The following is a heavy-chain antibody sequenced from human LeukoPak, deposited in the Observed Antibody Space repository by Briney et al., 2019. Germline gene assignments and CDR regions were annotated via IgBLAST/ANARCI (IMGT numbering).Heavy chain of an antibody. D-gene: IGHD3-10*01. CDR3: AREVTMVRGVNDYYYMDV. CDR2: IKQDGSEK. J-gene: IGHJ6*03. Sequence: PGGSLRLSCAASGFTFSSYWMSWVRQAPGKGLEWVANIKQDGSEKYYVGSVKGRFTISRDNAKNSLYLQMNSLRAEDTAVYYCAREVTMVRGVNDYYYMDVWGKGTTVTVSS. CDR1: GFTFSSYW. V-gene: IGHV3-7*01.